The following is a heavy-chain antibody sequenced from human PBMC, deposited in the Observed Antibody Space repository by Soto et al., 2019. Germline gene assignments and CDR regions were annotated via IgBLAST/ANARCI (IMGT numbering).Heavy chain of an antibody. V-gene: IGHV3-73*01. CDR2: TRSKTYSYAT. J-gene: IGHJ4*02. D-gene: IGHD1-26*01. CDR3: ARDYTGSYF. CDR1: GFTFSGST. Sequence: GGSLRLSCATSGFTFSGSTIHWVRQASGKGLEWVGRTRSKTYSYATAYAASVKGRFTISRDDSQSTAYLQMNSLKTEDTVVYYCARDYTGSYFWGQGTLVTVSS.